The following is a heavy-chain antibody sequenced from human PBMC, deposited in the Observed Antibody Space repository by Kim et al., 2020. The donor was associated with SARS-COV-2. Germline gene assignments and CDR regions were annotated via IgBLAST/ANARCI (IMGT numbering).Heavy chain of an antibody. D-gene: IGHD2-2*01. V-gene: IGHV4-39*01. J-gene: IGHJ4*02. CDR3: ARLIVVVPAAITYFYSSRPGAYFDY. CDR1: GGSISSSSYY. Sequence: SETLSLTCTVSGGSISSSSYYWGWIRQPPGKGLEWIGSIYYSGSTYYNPSLKSRVTISVDTSKNQFSLKLSSVTAADTAVYYCARLIVVVPAAITYFYSSRPGAYFDYWGQGTLVTVSS. CDR2: IYYSGST.